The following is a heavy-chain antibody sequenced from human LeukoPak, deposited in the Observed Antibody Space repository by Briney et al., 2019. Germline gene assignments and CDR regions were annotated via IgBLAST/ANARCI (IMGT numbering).Heavy chain of an antibody. CDR2: INPNSGGT. CDR1: GYTFTGYY. D-gene: IGHD3-22*01. Sequence: ASVKVSCKASGYTFTGYYMHWVRQAPGQGLEWMGWINPNSGGTNYAQKFQGRVTMTRDTSISTAYMELSRLRSDDTAVYYRARADLITMIVVVIEYYFDYWGQGTLVTVSP. CDR3: ARADLITMIVVVIEYYFDY. J-gene: IGHJ4*02. V-gene: IGHV1-2*02.